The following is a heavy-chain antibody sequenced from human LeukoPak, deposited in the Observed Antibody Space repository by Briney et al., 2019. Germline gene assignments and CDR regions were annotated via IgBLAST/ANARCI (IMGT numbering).Heavy chain of an antibody. J-gene: IGHJ4*02. CDR1: GFTVSSNY. V-gene: IGHV3-53*04. CDR3: ARVSGSGSYYIGY. Sequence: GGSLRLSCAAPGFTVSSNYMSWVRQAPGKGLEWVSVIYSGGSTYYADSVKGRFTISRHDSKNTLYLQMNSLRAEDTAVYYCARVSGSGSYYIGYWGQGTLVTVSS. CDR2: IYSGGST. D-gene: IGHD3-10*01.